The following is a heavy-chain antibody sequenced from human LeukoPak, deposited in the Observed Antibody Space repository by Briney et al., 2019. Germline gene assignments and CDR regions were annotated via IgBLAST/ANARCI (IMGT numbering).Heavy chain of an antibody. V-gene: IGHV4-34*01. CDR2: IKHSGST. CDR3: ARGRIQLWLNY. Sequence: SETLSLTCAVYGGSFSGYYWSWIRQPPGKGLEWIGEIKHSGSTNYNPSLKSRVTISVDTSKNQFSLKLSSVTAADTAVYYCARGRIQLWLNYWGQGTLVTVSS. CDR1: GGSFSGYY. D-gene: IGHD5-18*01. J-gene: IGHJ4*02.